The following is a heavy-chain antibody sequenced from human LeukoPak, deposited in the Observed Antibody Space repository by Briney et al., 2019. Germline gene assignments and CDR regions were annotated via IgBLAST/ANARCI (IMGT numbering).Heavy chain of an antibody. V-gene: IGHV4-34*01. J-gene: IGHJ5*02. CDR3: ARGKRGQQLVRNNWFDP. CDR1: GGSFSGYY. D-gene: IGHD6-13*01. CDR2: INHSGST. Sequence: SETLSLTCAVYGGSFSGYYWSWIRQPPGKGLEWIGEINHSGSTNYNPSLKSRVTISVDTSKNQFSLKLRSVTAADTAVYYCARGKRGQQLVRNNWFDPWGQGTLVTVSS.